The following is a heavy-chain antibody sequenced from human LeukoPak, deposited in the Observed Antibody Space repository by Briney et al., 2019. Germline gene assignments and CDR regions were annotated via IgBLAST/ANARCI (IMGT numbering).Heavy chain of an antibody. CDR1: GFTFDDYA. V-gene: IGHV3-9*03. Sequence: PGRSLRLSCGASGFTFDDYAMHWVRQAPGKGLEWVSGISWNSGSIGYADSVKGRFTISRDNAKNSLYLQMNSLRAEDMALYYCAKARSHYDFWSGYPYFDYWGQGTLVTVSS. J-gene: IGHJ4*02. D-gene: IGHD3-3*01. CDR3: AKARSHYDFWSGYPYFDY. CDR2: ISWNSGSI.